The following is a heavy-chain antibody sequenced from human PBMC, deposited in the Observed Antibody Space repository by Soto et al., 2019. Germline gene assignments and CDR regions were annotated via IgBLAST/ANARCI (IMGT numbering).Heavy chain of an antibody. D-gene: IGHD1-26*01. CDR2: IKQDGSEK. CDR1: GFTFSTYW. CDR3: ARGGRRSGSYADAFDI. Sequence: LRLSCAASGFTFSTYWMSWVRQAPGKGLEWVANIKQDGSEKYYVDSVKGRFTISRDNAKNSLYLQMNSLRAEDTAVYYCARGGRRSGSYADAFDIWGQGTMVTVSS. J-gene: IGHJ3*02. V-gene: IGHV3-7*03.